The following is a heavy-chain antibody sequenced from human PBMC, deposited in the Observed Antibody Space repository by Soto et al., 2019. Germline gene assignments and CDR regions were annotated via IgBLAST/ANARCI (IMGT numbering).Heavy chain of an antibody. Sequence: QVQLVESGGGVVQPGRSLRLSCAASGFTFSSYAMHWVRQAPGKGLEWVSVISYDGSNKYYADSVKGRFTISRDNSKNTLYLQMNSLRAEDTAVYYCATHEDDLFGQWLAPFDYWGQGTLVTVSS. V-gene: IGHV3-30-3*01. D-gene: IGHD6-19*01. CDR3: ATHEDDLFGQWLAPFDY. CDR1: GFTFSSYA. CDR2: ISYDGSNK. J-gene: IGHJ4*02.